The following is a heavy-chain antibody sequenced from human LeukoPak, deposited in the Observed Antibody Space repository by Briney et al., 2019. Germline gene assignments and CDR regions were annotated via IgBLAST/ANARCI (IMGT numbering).Heavy chain of an antibody. Sequence: ASVKVSCKASGITTAGYDVHWVRQAPGQGLEWMGRIKPRFSGTNHAEEFQGRVTMTRDTSMTTAYMELSSLTSDDTAVYYCARQFGPTDAFDIWGQGTMVTVSS. CDR3: ARQFGPTDAFDI. CDR1: GITTAGYD. V-gene: IGHV1-2*02. J-gene: IGHJ3*02. D-gene: IGHD3-16*01. CDR2: IKPRFSGT.